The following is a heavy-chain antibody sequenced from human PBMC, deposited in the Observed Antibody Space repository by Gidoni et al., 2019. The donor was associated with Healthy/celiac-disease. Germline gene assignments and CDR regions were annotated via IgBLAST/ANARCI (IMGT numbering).Heavy chain of an antibody. D-gene: IGHD2-15*01. J-gene: IGHJ5*02. CDR1: GGSISSGSYY. CDR3: ARDLRYCSGGSCSNWFDP. Sequence: QVQLQESGPGLVKPSQTLSLTCTVSGGSISSGSYYWSWIRQPAGKGLEWIGRIYTSGSTNYNPSLKSRVTISVDTSKNQISLKLSSVTAADTAVYYCARDLRYCSGGSCSNWFDPWGQGTLVTVSS. V-gene: IGHV4-61*02. CDR2: IYTSGST.